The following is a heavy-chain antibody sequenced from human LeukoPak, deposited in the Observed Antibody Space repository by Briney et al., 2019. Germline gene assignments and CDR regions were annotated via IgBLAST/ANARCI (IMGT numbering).Heavy chain of an antibody. J-gene: IGHJ4*02. V-gene: IGHV3-30*04. CDR3: ASRGYCSSTSCYEGDY. CDR1: GFTFSNYA. CDR2: MSYDEDNK. Sequence: GRSLRLSCAASGFTFSNYAMHWVRQAPGKGLEWVAIMSYDEDNKYYADSVKGRFTISRDNSKNTLYVQMNSLRSDDTAVYYCASRGYCSSTSCYEGDYWGQGTLVTVSS. D-gene: IGHD2-2*01.